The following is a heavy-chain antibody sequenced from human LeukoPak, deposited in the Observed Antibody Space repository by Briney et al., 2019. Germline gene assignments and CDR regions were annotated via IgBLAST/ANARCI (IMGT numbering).Heavy chain of an antibody. CDR1: GFSVSNNY. CDR3: AKDLILAAAGRDY. D-gene: IGHD6-13*01. J-gene: IGHJ4*02. Sequence: GGSLRLSCAASGFSVSNNYMNWVRQAPGKGLEWVSAISGSGGSTYYADSVKGRFTISRDNSKNTLYLQMNSLRAEDTAVYYCAKDLILAAAGRDYWGQGTLVTVSS. CDR2: ISGSGGST. V-gene: IGHV3-23*01.